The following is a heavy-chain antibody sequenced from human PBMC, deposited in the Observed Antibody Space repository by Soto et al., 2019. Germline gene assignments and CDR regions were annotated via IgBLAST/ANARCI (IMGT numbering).Heavy chain of an antibody. CDR1: GYTFTSYG. J-gene: IGHJ6*02. Sequence: ASVKVSCKASGYTFTSYGISWVRQAPGQGLEWMGWISAYNGNTNYAQKLQGRVTMTTDTSTSTAYMELRSLRSDDTAVYYCAMSGSGSTGGYYYYGMDVWGQGTPVTVYS. CDR3: AMSGSGSTGGYYYYGMDV. D-gene: IGHD3-10*01. CDR2: ISAYNGNT. V-gene: IGHV1-18*04.